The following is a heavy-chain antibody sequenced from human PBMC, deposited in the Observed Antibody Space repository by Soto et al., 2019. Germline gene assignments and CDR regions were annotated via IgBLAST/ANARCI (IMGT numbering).Heavy chain of an antibody. D-gene: IGHD4-17*01. CDR1: GYTFTSYD. CDR2: MNPNSGNT. CDR3: ARTLYGDNVDY. Sequence: QVQLVQSGAEVKKPGASVKVSCKASGYTFTSYDINWVRQATGQGLEWMGWMNPNSGNTGYAQKFKGRVTMTMITSTSTAYMERSSLRSADTAVYECARTLYGDNVDYWGQGTLVTVSS. V-gene: IGHV1-8*01. J-gene: IGHJ4*02.